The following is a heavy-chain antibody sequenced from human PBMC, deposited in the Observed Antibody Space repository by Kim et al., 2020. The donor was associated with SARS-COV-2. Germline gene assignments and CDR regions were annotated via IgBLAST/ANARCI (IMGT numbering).Heavy chain of an antibody. J-gene: IGHJ5*02. CDR1: GFTFSSYW. CDR3: AREVYDFWSGPNNWFDP. Sequence: GGSLRLSCAASGFTFSSYWMSWVRQAPGKGLEWVANIKQDGSEKYYVDSVKGRFTISRDNAKNSLYLQMNSLRAEDTAVYYCAREVYDFWSGPNNWFDPWGQGTLVTVSS. CDR2: IKQDGSEK. D-gene: IGHD3-3*01. V-gene: IGHV3-7*03.